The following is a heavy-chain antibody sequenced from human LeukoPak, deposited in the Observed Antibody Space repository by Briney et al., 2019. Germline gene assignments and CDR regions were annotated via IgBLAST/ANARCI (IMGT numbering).Heavy chain of an antibody. J-gene: IGHJ4*02. CDR3: ARGIGDGYNYQAFDY. D-gene: IGHD5-24*01. V-gene: IGHV4-34*01. Sequence: SETLSLTCAVYGGSFSGYYWSWIRQPPGKGLEWIGEINHSGSTNYNPSLKSRVTISVDTSKNQFSLKLSSVTAADTAVYYCARGIGDGYNYQAFDYWGQGTLVTVSS. CDR2: INHSGST. CDR1: GGSFSGYY.